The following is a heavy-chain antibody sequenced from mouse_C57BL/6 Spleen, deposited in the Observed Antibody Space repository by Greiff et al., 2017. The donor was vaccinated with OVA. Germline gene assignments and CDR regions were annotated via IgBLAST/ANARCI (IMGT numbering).Heavy chain of an antibody. CDR2: INPYNGGT. J-gene: IGHJ3*01. CDR3: ARGHSSGYGFAY. D-gene: IGHD3-1*01. Sequence: EVQLQQSGPVLVKPGASVKMSCKASGYTFTDYYMNWVKQSHGKSLEWIGVINPYNGGTSYNQKFKGKATLTVDKSSSTAYMELNSLTSEDSAVYYCARGHSSGYGFAYWGQGTLVTVSA. CDR1: GYTFTDYY. V-gene: IGHV1-19*01.